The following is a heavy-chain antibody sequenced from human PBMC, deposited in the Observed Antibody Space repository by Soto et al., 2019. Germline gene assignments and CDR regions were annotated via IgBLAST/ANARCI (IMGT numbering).Heavy chain of an antibody. Sequence: EVQLVESGGGLVQPGGSLRLTCAASGFPFSIYSMNWVRQAPGKGLEWSSYITSDTNTIKYADSVKGRFTISRANAKNLVYLQMNSLRDEDTAVYLCARSVEGQFDYWGQGTVVTVSS. J-gene: IGHJ4*02. D-gene: IGHD6-19*01. V-gene: IGHV3-48*02. CDR1: GFPFSIYS. CDR3: ARSVEGQFDY. CDR2: ITSDTNTI.